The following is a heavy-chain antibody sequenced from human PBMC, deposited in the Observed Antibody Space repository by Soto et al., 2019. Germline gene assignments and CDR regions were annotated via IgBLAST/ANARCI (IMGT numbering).Heavy chain of an antibody. V-gene: IGHV1-69*08. CDR1: GGTFSSYT. CDR2: IIPILGIA. Sequence: QVQLVQSGAEVKKPGSSVKVSCKASGGTFSSYTISWVRQAPGQGLEWMGRIIPILGIANYAQKFQGRVTITADKSTSTAYMERSRLRSEDTAVYYCAREGHCSSTSCLNYYYYYYMDVWVKGTTVTVSS. CDR3: AREGHCSSTSCLNYYYYYYMDV. D-gene: IGHD2-2*01. J-gene: IGHJ6*03.